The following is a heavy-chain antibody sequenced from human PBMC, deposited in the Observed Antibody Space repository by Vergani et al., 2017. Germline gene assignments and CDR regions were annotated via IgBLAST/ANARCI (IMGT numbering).Heavy chain of an antibody. CDR3: ARQATVTTLVNYFDY. D-gene: IGHD4-11*01. CDR1: GYSFTSYL. J-gene: IGHJ4*02. Sequence: EVQLVQSGAEVKKPGESLKISCKGSGYSFTSYLIGWVRQMPGKGLEWMGIIYPGDSDTRYSPSFQGQVTISADKSISTAYLQWSSLKASDTAMYYCARQATVTTLVNYFDYWGQGTLVTVSS. CDR2: IYPGDSDT. V-gene: IGHV5-51*01.